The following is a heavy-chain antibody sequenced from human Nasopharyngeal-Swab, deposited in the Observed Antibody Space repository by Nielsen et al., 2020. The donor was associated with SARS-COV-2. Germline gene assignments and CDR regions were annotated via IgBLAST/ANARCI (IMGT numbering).Heavy chain of an antibody. CDR3: ARQAGNFDY. Sequence: SETLSLTCTVSGGSISSYYWSWIRQPPGKGREWIGSIYYSGSTYYNPSLKSRVTISVDTSKNQFSLKLSSVTAADTAVYYCARQAGNFDYWGQGTLVTVSS. J-gene: IGHJ4*02. D-gene: IGHD6-19*01. V-gene: IGHV4-59*05. CDR1: GGSISSYY. CDR2: IYYSGST.